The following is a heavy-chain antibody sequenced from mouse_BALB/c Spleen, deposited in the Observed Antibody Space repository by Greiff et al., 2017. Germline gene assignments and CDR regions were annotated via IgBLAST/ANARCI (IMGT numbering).Heavy chain of an antibody. V-gene: IGHV14-3*02. J-gene: IGHJ3*01. CDR2: IDPANGNT. CDR3: AREGDWDWFAY. CDR1: GFNIKDTY. Sequence: VQLQQSGAELVKPGASVKLSCTASGFNIKDTYMHWVKQRPEQGLEWIGRIDPANGNTKYDPKFQGKATLTVDTSSSTAYVDLSSLTSEDSAVYYCAREGDWDWFAYWGQGTLVTVSA. D-gene: IGHD4-1*01.